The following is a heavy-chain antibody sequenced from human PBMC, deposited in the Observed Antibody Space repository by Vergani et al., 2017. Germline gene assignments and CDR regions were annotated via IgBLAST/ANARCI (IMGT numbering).Heavy chain of an antibody. CDR1: GFTFSSYA. Sequence: EVQLLESGGGLVQPGGSLRLSCAASGFTFSSYAMSWVRQAPGKGLEWVSAISGSGGSTYYADSVKGRFTISRDNSKNTLYLQMNSLRAEDTAVYYCAPTQPPEYCSGGSCYSNFDYWGQGTLVTVSS. V-gene: IGHV3-23*01. D-gene: IGHD2-15*01. J-gene: IGHJ4*02. CDR2: ISGSGGST. CDR3: APTQPPEYCSGGSCYSNFDY.